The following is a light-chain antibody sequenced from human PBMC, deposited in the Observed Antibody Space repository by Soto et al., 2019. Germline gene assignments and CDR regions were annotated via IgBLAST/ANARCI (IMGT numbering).Light chain of an antibody. CDR2: LGS. J-gene: IGKJ2*01. CDR3: MQALQTPYT. Sequence: DIVMTQSPLSLPVTPGEPASISCRSSQSPLHRNGYNYLDWYLQKPGQSPQLLIYLGSNRSSGVPDRFSGSGSGTDFTLKISRVEAEDVGVYYCMQALQTPYTFGQGTKLEIK. CDR1: QSPLHRNGYNY. V-gene: IGKV2-28*01.